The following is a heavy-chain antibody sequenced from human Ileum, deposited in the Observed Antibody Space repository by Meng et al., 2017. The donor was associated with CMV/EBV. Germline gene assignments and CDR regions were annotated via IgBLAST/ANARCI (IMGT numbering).Heavy chain of an antibody. D-gene: IGHD6-19*01. Sequence: LALQESGPGLVKPSETLSLICRVSGGPISSGIYYWGWIRQPPGKGLEWIGSIYSSGTTFHNSSLKSRVSISVDTSKNQFSLTLNSVTAADTAVYYCARGAGWFDPWGQGTLVTVSS. CDR2: IYSSGTT. V-gene: IGHV4-39*07. J-gene: IGHJ5*02. CDR1: GGPISSGIYY. CDR3: ARGAGWFDP.